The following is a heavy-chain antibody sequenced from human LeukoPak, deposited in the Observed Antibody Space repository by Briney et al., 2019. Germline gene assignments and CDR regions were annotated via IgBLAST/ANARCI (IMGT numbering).Heavy chain of an antibody. CDR1: GFTFTRYS. CDR3: ARVVRSDSFDYDYYYALDV. V-gene: IGHV1-18*01. D-gene: IGHD2-8*01. J-gene: IGHJ6*02. CDR2: FSDYNGNT. Sequence: AAVKVSCKASGFTFTRYSITWVRQAPGKGHEWMGCFSDYNGNTNYAQKYKGRVTMTTDTSTRTAYMELRSMRSDDTAVYSCARVVRSDSFDYDYYYALDVWGQGPTVTVS.